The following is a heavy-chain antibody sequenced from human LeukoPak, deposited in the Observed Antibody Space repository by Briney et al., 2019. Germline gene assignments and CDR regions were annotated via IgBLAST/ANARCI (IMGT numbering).Heavy chain of an antibody. Sequence: SVKVSCKASGGTFSSYAISWVRQAPGQGLEWMGRIIPILGIANYAQKSQGRVTITADKSTSTAYMELSSLRSEDTAVYYCAGLGSDYYGMDVWGQGTTVTVSS. CDR1: GGTFSSYA. V-gene: IGHV1-69*04. J-gene: IGHJ6*02. D-gene: IGHD3-10*01. CDR2: IIPILGIA. CDR3: AGLGSDYYGMDV.